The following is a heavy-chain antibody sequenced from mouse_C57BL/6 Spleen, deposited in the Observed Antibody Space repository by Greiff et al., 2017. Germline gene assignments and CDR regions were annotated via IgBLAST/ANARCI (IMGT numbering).Heavy chain of an antibody. CDR2: IYPGDGDT. CDR3: ARGHGENYFDY. J-gene: IGHJ2*01. D-gene: IGHD1-1*01. CDR1: GYAFSSSW. Sequence: VQRVESGPELVKPGASVKISCKASGYAFSSSWMNWVKQRPGKGLEWIGRIYPGDGDTNYNGKFKGKATLTADKSSSTAYMQLSSLTSEDSAVYFCARGHGENYFDYWGQGTTLTVSS. V-gene: IGHV1-82*01.